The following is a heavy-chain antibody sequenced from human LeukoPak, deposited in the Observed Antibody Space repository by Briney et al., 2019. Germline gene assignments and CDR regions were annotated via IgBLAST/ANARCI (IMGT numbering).Heavy chain of an antibody. J-gene: IGHJ4*02. CDR3: ARTYYDILTGYNPYFDY. CDR2: ISNDIAYI. D-gene: IGHD3-9*01. Sequence: PGGSLRLSCAASGFTFSFYSFNWVRQAPGKGLEWVSSISNDIAYIYYADSVKGRFTISRDNAKNSLYLQMISLRAEDTAVYYCARTYYDILTGYNPYFDYWGQGTLVTVSS. V-gene: IGHV3-21*01. CDR1: GFTFSFYS.